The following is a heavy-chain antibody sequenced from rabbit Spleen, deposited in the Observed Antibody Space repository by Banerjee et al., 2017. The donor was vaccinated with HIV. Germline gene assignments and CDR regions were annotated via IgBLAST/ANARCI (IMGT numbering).Heavy chain of an antibody. CDR2: IDPVFGTT. J-gene: IGHJ3*01. CDR1: GFSFSSSDW. Sequence: QEQLEESGGDLVKPGASLTLTCTASGFSFSSSDWIYWVRQAPGKGLEWIGYIDPVFGTTYYASWAKGRFTISKTSSTTVTLQMTSLTVADTATYFCARDPAYASGSGASIPYLWGQGTLVTVS. D-gene: IGHD1-1*01. V-gene: IGHV1S45*01. CDR3: ARDPAYASGSGASIPYL.